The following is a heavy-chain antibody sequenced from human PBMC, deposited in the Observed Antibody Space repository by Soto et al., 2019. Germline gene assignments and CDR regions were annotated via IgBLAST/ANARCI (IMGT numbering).Heavy chain of an antibody. CDR1: GFTFSTYS. J-gene: IGHJ5*02. V-gene: IGHV3-48*02. CDR3: AKLPLLRVVDNWFAP. D-gene: IGHD2-21*01. Sequence: EVHLVESGGGLIQPGGSLRLSCVGSGFTFSTYSMNWVRQAPGKGLEWIAFISSSGSTITYADSAKGRFTISRENAKNSVYLQMNSLRDEDTALYYCAKLPLLRVVDNWFAPWGQGTQVTVSS. CDR2: ISSSGSTI.